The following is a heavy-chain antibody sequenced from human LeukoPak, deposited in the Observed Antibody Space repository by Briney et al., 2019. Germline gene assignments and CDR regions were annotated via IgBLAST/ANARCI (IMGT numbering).Heavy chain of an antibody. J-gene: IGHJ4*02. CDR1: GGSFSGYY. CDR3: VRHFAPFRLGPHFDY. D-gene: IGHD1-26*01. Sequence: PSETLSLTCAVYGGSFSGYYWSWIRQPPGKGLEWIGEINHSGSTNYNPSLKSRVTISVDTSKNQFSLKLSSVTAADTAVYYCVRHFAPFRLGPHFDYWGQGSLVTVSS. CDR2: INHSGST. V-gene: IGHV4-34*01.